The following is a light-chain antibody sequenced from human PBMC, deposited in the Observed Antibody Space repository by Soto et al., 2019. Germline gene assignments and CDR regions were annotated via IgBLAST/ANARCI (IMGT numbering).Light chain of an antibody. CDR1: SSDVGGYNY. Sequence: QSALTQPASVSGSPGQSITISCTGTSSDVGGYNYVSWYQQHPGKAPKLLIYDVSNRPSVVSNRFSGSKSGNTASLTISGLKAEDEADYYCNAYTSSSNLVFGGGPKVTVL. J-gene: IGLJ3*02. V-gene: IGLV2-14*01. CDR3: NAYTSSSNLV. CDR2: DVS.